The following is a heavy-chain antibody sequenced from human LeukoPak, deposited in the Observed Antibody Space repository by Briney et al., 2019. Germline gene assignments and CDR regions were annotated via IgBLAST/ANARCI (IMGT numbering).Heavy chain of an antibody. V-gene: IGHV4-59*01. CDR3: ARDNVLLWFGENAFDI. CDR1: GGSISSYY. D-gene: IGHD3-10*01. Sequence: SETLSLTCTVSGGSISSYYWSWIGQPPGKGLEWIGYIYYSGSTNYNPSLKSRVTISVDTSKNQFSLKLSSVTAADTAVYYCARDNVLLWFGENAFDIWGQGTMVTVSS. J-gene: IGHJ3*02. CDR2: IYYSGST.